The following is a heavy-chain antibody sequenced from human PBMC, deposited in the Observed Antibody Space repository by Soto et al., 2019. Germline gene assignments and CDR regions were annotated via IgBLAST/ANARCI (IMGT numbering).Heavy chain of an antibody. V-gene: IGHV1-2*02. Sequence: QVQLVQSGAEVKKPGASVKVSCKASGYSFTSHGISWVRQAPGQGLEWMGWIKGNSGSTNYLQRFQGRVSMTRDTSISTAYRELSWLTSDDTAVDYCARDDYGGDCGVLFDFWGQGTLVTVSS. J-gene: IGHJ4*02. CDR3: ARDDYGGDCGVLFDF. CDR2: IKGNSGST. D-gene: IGHD2-21*02. CDR1: GYSFTSHG.